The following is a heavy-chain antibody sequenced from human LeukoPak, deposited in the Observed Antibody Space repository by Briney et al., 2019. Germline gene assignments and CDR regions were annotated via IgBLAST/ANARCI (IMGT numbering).Heavy chain of an antibody. CDR1: GFTLSNFW. D-gene: IGHD3-22*01. CDR2: ISYDGSNK. J-gene: IGHJ4*02. V-gene: IGHV3-30-3*01. Sequence: GGSLRLSCAVSGFTLSNFWMAWVRQAPGKGLEWVAVISYDGSNKYYADSVKGRFTISRDNSKNTLYLQMNSLRAEDTAVYYCARDRHYYDSRSEDYWGQGTLVTVSS. CDR3: ARDRHYYDSRSEDY.